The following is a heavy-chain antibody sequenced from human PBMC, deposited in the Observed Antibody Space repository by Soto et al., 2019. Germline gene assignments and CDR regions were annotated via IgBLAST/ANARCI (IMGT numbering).Heavy chain of an antibody. D-gene: IGHD6-19*01. V-gene: IGHV6-1*01. CDR3: RRGTVAGYYRYYGTDV. J-gene: IGHJ6*02. CDR2: TYYRSKWYN. CDR1: GDSVSSNSDA. Sequence: PSQPHSLTCASSGDSVSSNSDAWNWIRQSPSRGLEWLGRTYYRSKWYNDYAVSVKSRITINPDTSKNQFCLQLNSVTPEDTAVYYGRRGTVAGYYRYYGTDVWGQGTTVSVSS.